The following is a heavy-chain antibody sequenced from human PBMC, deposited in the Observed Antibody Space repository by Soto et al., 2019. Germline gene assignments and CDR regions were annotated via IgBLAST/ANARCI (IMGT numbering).Heavy chain of an antibody. D-gene: IGHD4-4*01. V-gene: IGHV1-8*01. Sequence: ASVKVSCKASGYTFTSYDINCARQATGQGLEWMGWMNPNSGNTGYAQKFQGRVTMTRDTSISTAYMELSSLRSEDTAVYYCARGDYKTPFDPWGQGTLVTVSS. CDR1: GYTFTSYD. CDR2: MNPNSGNT. CDR3: ARGDYKTPFDP. J-gene: IGHJ5*02.